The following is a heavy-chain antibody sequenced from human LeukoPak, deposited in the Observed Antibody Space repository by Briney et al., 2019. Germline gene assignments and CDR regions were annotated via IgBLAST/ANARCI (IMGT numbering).Heavy chain of an antibody. D-gene: IGHD3-16*02. J-gene: IGHJ4*02. V-gene: IGHV3-7*01. Sequence: GGSLRLSCAASGFTFSTYWMSWVRQAPGKGLEWVANIKPDGSDEYYVDSVKGRFTISRDNAKNSVYMQMNSLRAEDTAVYYCARGGYNFEYWGQGTLVTVSS. CDR3: ARGGYNFEY. CDR1: GFTFSTYW. CDR2: IKPDGSDE.